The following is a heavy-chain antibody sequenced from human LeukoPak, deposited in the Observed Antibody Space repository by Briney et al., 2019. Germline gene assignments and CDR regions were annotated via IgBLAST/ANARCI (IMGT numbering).Heavy chain of an antibody. CDR2: ILGDGSST. D-gene: IGHD5-18*01. J-gene: IGHJ4*02. CDR1: GFTFSSYW. Sequence: GGSLRLSCAASGFTFSSYWMHWVRQAPGKGLVWVSRILGDGSSTNYADSVKGRFTISRDNAKNSLYLLMNSLRAEDTAVYYCASLYSSGSYYFDYWGQGILVTVSS. CDR3: ASLYSSGSYYFDY. V-gene: IGHV3-74*01.